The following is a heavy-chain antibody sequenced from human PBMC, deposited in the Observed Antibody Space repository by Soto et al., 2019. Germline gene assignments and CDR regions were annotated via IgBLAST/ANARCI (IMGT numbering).Heavy chain of an antibody. V-gene: IGHV4-30-4*01. Sequence: KPSETLSLTCTVSGGSISSGDYYWSWIRQPPGKGLEWIGYIYYSGSTYYNPSLKSRVTISVDTSKNQFSLKLSSVTAADTAVYYCARSGELYDYVWGSYRSFDYWGQGTLVTVSS. D-gene: IGHD3-16*02. CDR3: ARSGELYDYVWGSYRSFDY. CDR2: IYYSGST. CDR1: GGSISSGDYY. J-gene: IGHJ4*02.